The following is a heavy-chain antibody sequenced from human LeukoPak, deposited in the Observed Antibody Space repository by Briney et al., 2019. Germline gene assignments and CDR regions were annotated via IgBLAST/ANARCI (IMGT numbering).Heavy chain of an antibody. CDR1: GGSISSSDFY. CDR3: ARAPRSSGWSLGYYSDY. D-gene: IGHD6-19*01. V-gene: IGHV4-39*07. Sequence: PSETLSLTCTVSGGSISSSDFYWGWIRQPPGEGLEWLGTIYYSGSTYYNPSFKSRVTISVDTSKNQFSLKLSSVTAADTAMYYCARAPRSSGWSLGYYSDYWGQGTLVTVSS. J-gene: IGHJ4*02. CDR2: IYYSGST.